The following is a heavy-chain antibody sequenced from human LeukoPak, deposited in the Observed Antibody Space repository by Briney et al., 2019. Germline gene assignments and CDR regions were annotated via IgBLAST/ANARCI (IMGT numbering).Heavy chain of an antibody. J-gene: IGHJ5*02. D-gene: IGHD6-19*01. V-gene: IGHV1-2*02. CDR2: INPNSGGT. Sequence: ASVKVSCKASGYTFTGYYMHWVRQAPGQGLEWMGWINPNSGGTNYAQKFQGRVTMTRDTSISTAYMELSRLRSDDTAVYYCARSRIAVAGGGFDPWGQGTLVTVSS. CDR1: GYTFTGYY. CDR3: ARSRIAVAGGGFDP.